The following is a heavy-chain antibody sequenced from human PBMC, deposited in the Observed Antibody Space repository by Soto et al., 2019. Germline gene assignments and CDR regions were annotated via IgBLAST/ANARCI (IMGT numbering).Heavy chain of an antibody. Sequence: PSETLALTCTVPCCSIFSSSYYWASTRQPPGKGLEWIGSIYYSGSTYYNPSLKSRVTISVDTSKNQFSLKLSSVTAADTAVYYCARLVYDSRGYRPGWGQGALVTVS. V-gene: IGHV4-39*01. CDR3: ARLVYDSRGYRPG. CDR1: CCSIFSSSYY. CDR2: IYYSGST. D-gene: IGHD3-22*01. J-gene: IGHJ4*02.